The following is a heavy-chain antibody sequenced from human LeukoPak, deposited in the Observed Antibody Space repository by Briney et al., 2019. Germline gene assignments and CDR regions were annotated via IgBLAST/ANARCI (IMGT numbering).Heavy chain of an antibody. D-gene: IGHD3-16*01. CDR1: GDSISIGSYF. CDR2: IYTGGST. J-gene: IGHJ2*01. CDR3: ARDAAKLGYWYFDL. V-gene: IGHV4-61*02. Sequence: PSETLSLTCTVSGDSISIGSYFWTWIRQPAGKGPEWIERIYTGGSTNYNPSLKSRGTISADTSKNQFYLKLTSVTAADTAMYYCARDAAKLGYWYFDLWGRGTLVTVSS.